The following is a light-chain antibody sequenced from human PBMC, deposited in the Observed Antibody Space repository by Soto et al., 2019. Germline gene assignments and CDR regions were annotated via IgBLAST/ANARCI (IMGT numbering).Light chain of an antibody. V-gene: IGKV3-20*01. J-gene: IGKJ2*01. CDR2: GAS. CDR1: QSVSSSY. CDR3: QLYAGSPYT. Sequence: EMVLTQSPGTLSLSPGERATLSCRASQSVSSSYLAWYQQKPGQAPRLLISGASRRATGIPDRFSGSGSGTDFTLTISRREPEDFAVYYCQLYAGSPYTFGQGTKLEIK.